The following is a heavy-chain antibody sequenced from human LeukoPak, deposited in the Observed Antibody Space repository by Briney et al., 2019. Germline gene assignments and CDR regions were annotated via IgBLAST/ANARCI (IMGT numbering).Heavy chain of an antibody. CDR2: IYHSGST. CDR1: GGSISSSNW. CDR3: ARLTYSSSWYPHCFDY. D-gene: IGHD6-13*01. J-gene: IGHJ4*02. Sequence: SGTLSLTCAVSGGSISSSNWWSWVRQPPGKGLEWIGEIYHSGSTNYNPSLKSRVTISVDKSKNQFSLKLSSVTAADTAVYYCARLTYSSSWYPHCFDYWGQGTLVTVSS. V-gene: IGHV4-4*02.